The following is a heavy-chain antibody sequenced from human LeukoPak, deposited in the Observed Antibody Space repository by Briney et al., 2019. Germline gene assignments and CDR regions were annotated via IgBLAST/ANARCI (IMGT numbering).Heavy chain of an antibody. Sequence: SETLSLTCAVYGGSFSGYYWSWIRQPPGKGLEWIGEINHSGSTNYNPSLKSRVTISVDTSKNQFSLKLSSVTAADTAVYYCAYYGSGRLLYYYYYMDVWGKGTTVTVSS. CDR1: GGSFSGYY. J-gene: IGHJ6*03. V-gene: IGHV4-34*01. CDR3: AYYGSGRLLYYYYYMDV. CDR2: INHSGST. D-gene: IGHD3-10*01.